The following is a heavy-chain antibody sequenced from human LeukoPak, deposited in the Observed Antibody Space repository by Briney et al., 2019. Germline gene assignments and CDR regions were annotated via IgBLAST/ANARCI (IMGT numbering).Heavy chain of an antibody. J-gene: IGHJ5*02. Sequence: GGSLRLSCAASGFTFSSYWMHWVRQAPGKGLVWVSRINSDGSSTSYADSVKGRFTISRDNAKNTLYLQMNSLRAEDTAVYYCARVSDSCGYYLNWFDPWGQGTLVTVSS. CDR1: GFTFSSYW. CDR2: INSDGSST. V-gene: IGHV3-74*01. D-gene: IGHD3-22*01. CDR3: ARVSDSCGYYLNWFDP.